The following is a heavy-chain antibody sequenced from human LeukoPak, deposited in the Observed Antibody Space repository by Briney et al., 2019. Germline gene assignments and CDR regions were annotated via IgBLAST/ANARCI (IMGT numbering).Heavy chain of an antibody. CDR3: ARVSTDGRGYYFYYLDV. V-gene: IGHV3-21*01. CDR2: ISGSNGYI. J-gene: IGHJ6*03. D-gene: IGHD2-2*01. CDR1: GFTFSSYS. Sequence: TGGSLRLSCAASGFTFSSYSMNWVRQAPGKGLEWVSSISGSNGYIYYADSVKGRFTISRDNAKNSLYLQMNSLRAEDTAVYYCARVSTDGRGYYFYYLDVWGKGTTVTVS.